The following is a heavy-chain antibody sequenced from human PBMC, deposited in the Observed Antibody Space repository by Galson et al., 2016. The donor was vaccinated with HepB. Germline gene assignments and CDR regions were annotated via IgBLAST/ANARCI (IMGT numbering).Heavy chain of an antibody. D-gene: IGHD3-16*01. CDR2: ISSRSGSNK. V-gene: IGHV3-11*06. J-gene: IGHJ3*01. CDR3: ATGGSRGISDAFGF. CDR1: GFTFSDYD. Sequence: SLRLSCAASGFTFSDYDMTWIRQAPGKGLEWLSYISSRSGSNKNYAGSVMGRFTISRDNAKNSLYLQMNSLSAEDTAVYYCATGGSRGISDAFGFWGQGTMVTVSS.